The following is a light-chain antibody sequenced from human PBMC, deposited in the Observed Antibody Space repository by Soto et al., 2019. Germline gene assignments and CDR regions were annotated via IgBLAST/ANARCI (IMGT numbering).Light chain of an antibody. Sequence: EIVLTQSPATLSLSPGERATLSCRASQSVSSYLAWYQQKPGQAPRLLIYDASTRATGIPARFSGSGSGTDFAITISSPEPEDLAVYYCHQRSNWITFGQGTRLDIE. V-gene: IGKV3-11*01. J-gene: IGKJ5*01. CDR1: QSVSSY. CDR2: DAS. CDR3: HQRSNWIT.